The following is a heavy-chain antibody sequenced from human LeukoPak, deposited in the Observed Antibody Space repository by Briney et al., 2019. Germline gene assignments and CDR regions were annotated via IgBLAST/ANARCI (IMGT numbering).Heavy chain of an antibody. V-gene: IGHV3-53*01. Sequence: GGSLRLSCAASGFTVSSNYMSWVRQAPGKGLEWVSVIYSGGSTYYADSVKGRFTISRDNSKNTLYLQMNRLRAEDTAVYYCARGSSGWYSFDYWGQGTLVTVSS. CDR1: GFTVSSNY. D-gene: IGHD6-19*01. CDR2: IYSGGST. CDR3: ARGSSGWYSFDY. J-gene: IGHJ4*02.